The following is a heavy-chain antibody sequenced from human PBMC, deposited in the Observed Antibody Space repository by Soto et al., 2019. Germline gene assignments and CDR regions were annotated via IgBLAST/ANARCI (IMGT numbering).Heavy chain of an antibody. CDR2: INSDGSST. CDR3: ARDRSYSLDV. CDR1: GSTFSKDW. J-gene: IGHJ6*02. V-gene: IGHV3-74*01. Sequence: GGSLRLSCAVSGSTFSKDWMHWVRQAPGKGLVWVSHINSDGSSTNYADLVKGRFTIARDNAKNTVYLQMNSLRAEDTAVYYCARDRSYSLDVWGQGTTVTVSS.